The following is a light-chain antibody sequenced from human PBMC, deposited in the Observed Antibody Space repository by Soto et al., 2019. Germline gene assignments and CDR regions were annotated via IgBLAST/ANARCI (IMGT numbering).Light chain of an antibody. CDR2: SAS. Sequence: EIVMTQSPATLSVSPGERANLSCRASQSMSSELAWYQQKPGQPPRLLIYSASTRATGVPARFTGSGSGSEFTLTISGLQSEDFAVYYCQQGHNWPLTFGQGTRLEI. CDR1: QSMSSE. J-gene: IGKJ2*01. CDR3: QQGHNWPLT. V-gene: IGKV3-15*01.